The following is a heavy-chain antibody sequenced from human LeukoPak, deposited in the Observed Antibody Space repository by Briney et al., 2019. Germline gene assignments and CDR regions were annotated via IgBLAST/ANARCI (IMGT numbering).Heavy chain of an antibody. V-gene: IGHV4-59*01. Sequence: SETLSLTCTVSDDSITIYYWTWIRQPPGKGLEWIGYIDHTGITNYNPSLNSRVTISRDTSKNHFSLELSSATAADTAVYFCARQTGSGLFILPGGQGTLVTVSS. CDR1: DDSITIYY. J-gene: IGHJ4*02. D-gene: IGHD3/OR15-3a*01. CDR2: IDHTGIT. CDR3: ARQTGSGLFILP.